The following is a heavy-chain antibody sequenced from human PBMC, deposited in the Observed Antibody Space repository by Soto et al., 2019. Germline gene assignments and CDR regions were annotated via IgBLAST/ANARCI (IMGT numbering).Heavy chain of an antibody. V-gene: IGHV3-33*01. CDR3: ARSGDCTGTSCHPRGPFDS. CDR2: IWGDGSDK. CDR1: GFTFSLYA. J-gene: IGHJ4*02. Sequence: GGSLRLSCAASGFTFSLYAIHWVRQAPGKGLEWVAAIWGDGSDKKYADSVKGRFTVSRDNSKNTLYLQMNSLRDEDTAVYFCARSGDCTGTSCHPRGPFDSWGPGTLVTVSS. D-gene: IGHD2-8*02.